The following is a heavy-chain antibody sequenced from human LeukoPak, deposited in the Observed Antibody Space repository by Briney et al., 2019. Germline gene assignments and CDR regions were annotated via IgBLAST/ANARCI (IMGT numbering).Heavy chain of an antibody. V-gene: IGHV4-59*01. CDR3: ARVGVDYSGNIIKYYFDY. Sequence: SETLSLTCTVSGGSISSYYWSWIRQPPGKGLEWIGYIYYSGSTNYNPSLKSRVIISVDTSKNQFSLKLSPVTAADTAVYYCARVGVDYSGNIIKYYFDYWGQGILVTVSS. CDR2: IYYSGST. CDR1: GGSISSYY. D-gene: IGHD4-23*01. J-gene: IGHJ4*02.